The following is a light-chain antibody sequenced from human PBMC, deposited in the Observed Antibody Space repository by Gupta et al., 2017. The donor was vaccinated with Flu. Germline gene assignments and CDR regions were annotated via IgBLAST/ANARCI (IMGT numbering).Light chain of an antibody. CDR3: GSYTSSSKMV. J-gene: IGLJ2*01. V-gene: IGLV2-14*01. CDR1: SSDVGGYNY. CDR2: EVS. Sequence: SFTISCSVTSSDVGGYNYVSWDQRHAGKARKLMIYEVSNRASGVSNRFSGSKSGNTASLTISGLQAEVEADYYGGSYTSSSKMVFGGGTKPTVL.